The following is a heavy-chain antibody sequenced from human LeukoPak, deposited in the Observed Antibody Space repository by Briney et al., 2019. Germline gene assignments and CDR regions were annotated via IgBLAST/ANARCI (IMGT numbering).Heavy chain of an antibody. V-gene: IGHV1-24*01. J-gene: IGHJ3*02. CDR3: ARSLIDYGGSYDAFDI. CDR2: FDPEHGET. CDR1: GYTLTELS. D-gene: IGHD4-23*01. Sequence: ASVKVSCKVSGYTLTELSMHWVRQAPGKGLEWMGGFDPEHGETVYAQKFQGRLTMTEDTSTHTAYMELSSLRSEDTAVYYCARSLIDYGGSYDAFDIWGQGTMVTISS.